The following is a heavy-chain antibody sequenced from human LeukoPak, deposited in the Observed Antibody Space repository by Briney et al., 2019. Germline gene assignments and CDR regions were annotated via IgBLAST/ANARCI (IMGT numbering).Heavy chain of an antibody. D-gene: IGHD3-22*01. V-gene: IGHV1-18*01. Sequence: GASVKVSCKASGYTFTSYAMNWVRQAPGQGLEWVGWINVYDGNTNFGQKFQGRVTLTTDTSTSTAYMELRSLTSDDTAVYYCVRELRYYDSGGPYYTWDYWGQGTLVTVSS. CDR3: VRELRYYDSGGPYYTWDY. CDR1: GYTFTSYA. J-gene: IGHJ4*02. CDR2: INVYDGNT.